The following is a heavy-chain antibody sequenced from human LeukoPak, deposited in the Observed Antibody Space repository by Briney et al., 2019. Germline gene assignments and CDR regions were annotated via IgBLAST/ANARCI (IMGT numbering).Heavy chain of an antibody. D-gene: IGHD1-26*01. CDR1: GFTFSSYS. CDR2: ISSSSSYI. Sequence: GGSLRLSCAASGFTFSSYSMNWVRQAPGKGLEWVSSISSSSSYIYYADSVKGRFTISRDNAKNSLYLQMNSLRAEDTAVYSCARDHLAASGAFDIWGKGTMVTVSS. J-gene: IGHJ3*02. CDR3: ARDHLAASGAFDI. V-gene: IGHV3-21*01.